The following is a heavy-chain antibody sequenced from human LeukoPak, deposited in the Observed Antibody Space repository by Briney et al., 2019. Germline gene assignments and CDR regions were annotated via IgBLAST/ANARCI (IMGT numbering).Heavy chain of an antibody. D-gene: IGHD2-2*01. Sequence: GGSLRLSCAASGFTFSSHAMNWVRQPPGKGLDWVSSIDKSGDGAFYADSVKVRFTISRDNSKNTLYLQMNSLRREDTAVYYCARRGGTSGWGAFDIWGQGTMVTVSS. CDR1: GFTFSSHA. J-gene: IGHJ3*02. CDR3: ARRGGTSGWGAFDI. CDR2: IDKSGDGA. V-gene: IGHV3-23*01.